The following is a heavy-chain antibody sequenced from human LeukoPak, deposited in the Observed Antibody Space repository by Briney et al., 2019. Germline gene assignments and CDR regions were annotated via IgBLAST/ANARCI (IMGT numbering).Heavy chain of an antibody. Sequence: ASVKVSCKASGYTFTGYYMHWVRQAPGQGLEWMGRINPNSGGTNYAQKFQGRVTMTRDTSISTAYMELSRLRSDDTAVYYCARDLDCSSTSCYIRGYYYYYYGMDVRGQGTTVTVSS. CDR2: INPNSGGT. J-gene: IGHJ6*02. CDR1: GYTFTGYY. D-gene: IGHD2-2*02. V-gene: IGHV1-2*06. CDR3: ARDLDCSSTSCYIRGYYYYYYGMDV.